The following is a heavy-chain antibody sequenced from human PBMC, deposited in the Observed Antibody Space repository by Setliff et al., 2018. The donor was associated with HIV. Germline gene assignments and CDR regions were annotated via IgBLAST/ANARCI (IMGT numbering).Heavy chain of an antibody. J-gene: IGHJ3*02. CDR1: GDTLSIHP. Sequence: SVKVSCKPSGDTLSIHPISWVRQAPGQGLEWMGGIIPILGIANYAQKFQGRVTITADKSTSTAYMELSSLRSEDTAVYYCARDRHYGSGSYHDAFDIWGQGTMVTVSS. D-gene: IGHD3-10*01. CDR2: IIPILGIA. V-gene: IGHV1-69*10. CDR3: ARDRHYGSGSYHDAFDI.